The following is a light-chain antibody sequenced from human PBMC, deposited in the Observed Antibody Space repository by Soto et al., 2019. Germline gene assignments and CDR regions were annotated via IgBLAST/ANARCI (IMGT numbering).Light chain of an antibody. CDR1: QSLSSW. V-gene: IGKV1-5*03. CDR2: KTS. J-gene: IGKJ2*01. Sequence: DIQMTQSPSTLSASVGDRVTITCRASQSLSSWLAWYQQKPGKATKVLIYKTSTLKSGVPSRFSGSGSGTEFTLTISSLQPDDFATYYCQQYHTRYTFGQGTKLEIK. CDR3: QQYHTRYT.